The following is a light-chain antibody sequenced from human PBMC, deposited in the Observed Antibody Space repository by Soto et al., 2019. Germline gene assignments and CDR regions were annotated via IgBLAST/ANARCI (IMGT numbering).Light chain of an antibody. Sequence: QLVLTHATCVPAAAQQASSVDRTGARREVGGYTYVSWYQQHPGKAPNLMIYEVSNRPSGVSNRFSGSKSGNTASLPISELQADDEANYSCRSYSSSSTLYVFGTGSKVTVL. V-gene: IGLV2-14*01. CDR1: RREVGGYTY. J-gene: IGLJ1*01. CDR2: EVS. CDR3: RSYSSSSTLYV.